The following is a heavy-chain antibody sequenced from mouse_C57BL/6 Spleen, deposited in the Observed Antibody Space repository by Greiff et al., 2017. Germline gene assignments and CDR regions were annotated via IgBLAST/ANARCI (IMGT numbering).Heavy chain of an antibody. Sequence: EVKLVESGGGLVQPGGSLSLSCAASGFTFTDYYMSWVRQPPGKALEWLGFIRNKANGYTTEYSASVKGRFTISRDNSQSNLYLQMNALRARDSATYDCARYKWGSSYGYVDVWGTGTTVTVSS. J-gene: IGHJ1*03. V-gene: IGHV7-3*01. CDR3: ARYKWGSSYGYVDV. CDR2: IRNKANGYTT. CDR1: GFTFTDYY. D-gene: IGHD1-1*01.